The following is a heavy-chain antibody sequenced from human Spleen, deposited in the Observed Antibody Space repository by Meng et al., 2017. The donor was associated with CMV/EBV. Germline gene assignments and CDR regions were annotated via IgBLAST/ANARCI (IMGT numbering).Heavy chain of an antibody. J-gene: IGHJ4*02. D-gene: IGHD5-12*01. CDR1: GGSISSGDYY. Sequence: QGQLQESGPGLAKPSQTLSLTCTVSGGSISSGDYYWSWIRQPPGKGLEWIGYIYYSGSTYYNPSLKSRVTISVDTSKNQFSLKLSSVTAADTAVYYCARQIVATTAPLDYWGQGTLVTVSS. CDR2: IYYSGST. CDR3: ARQIVATTAPLDY. V-gene: IGHV4-30-4*08.